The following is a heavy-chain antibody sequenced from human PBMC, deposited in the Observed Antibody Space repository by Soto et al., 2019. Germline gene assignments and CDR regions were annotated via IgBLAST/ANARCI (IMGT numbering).Heavy chain of an antibody. V-gene: IGHV4-59*01. CDR1: GGSISSYY. Sequence: PSETLSLTCTVSGGSISSYYWSWIRQPPGKGLEWIGYIYYSGSTNYNPSLKSRVTISVDTSKNQFSLKLSSVTAADTVVYYCARVRYSSSWYVFDYWGQGTLVTVSS. J-gene: IGHJ4*02. D-gene: IGHD6-13*01. CDR2: IYYSGST. CDR3: ARVRYSSSWYVFDY.